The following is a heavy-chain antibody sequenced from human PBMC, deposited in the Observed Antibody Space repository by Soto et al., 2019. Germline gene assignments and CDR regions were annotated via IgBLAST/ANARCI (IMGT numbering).Heavy chain of an antibody. V-gene: IGHV4-34*01. CDR1: GGSFSGYY. D-gene: IGHD3-10*01. CDR2: INHSGST. Sequence: SETLSLTCAVYGGSFSGYYWSWIRQPPGNGLEWIGEINHSGSTNYNPSLKSRVTISVDTSKNQFSLKLSSVTAADTAVYYCARDRVAWFGELAYNWFDPWGQGTLVTVSS. J-gene: IGHJ5*02. CDR3: ARDRVAWFGELAYNWFDP.